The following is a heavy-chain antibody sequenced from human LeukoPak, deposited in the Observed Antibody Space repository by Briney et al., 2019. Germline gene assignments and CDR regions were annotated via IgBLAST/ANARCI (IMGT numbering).Heavy chain of an antibody. CDR1: GGSISSSSSY. CDR3: ARVLAAAAHFDH. Sequence: KPSETLSLTCTVSGGSISSSSSYWGWIRQPPGKGLEWIGSISYTGSTYYNPSLKSRVTISVDTSKNQFSLKLSSVTAADTAVYYCARVLAAAAHFDHWGQGTLVTASS. V-gene: IGHV4-39*01. D-gene: IGHD6-13*01. J-gene: IGHJ4*02. CDR2: ISYTGST.